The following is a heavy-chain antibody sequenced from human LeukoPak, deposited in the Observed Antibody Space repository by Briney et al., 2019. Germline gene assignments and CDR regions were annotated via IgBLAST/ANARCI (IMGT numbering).Heavy chain of an antibody. CDR2: IYHSGST. Sequence: PSETLSLTCAVSGGSISSGGYSWSWIRQPPGKGLEWIGYIYHSGSTYYNPSLKSRVTISVDRSKNQFSLKLSSVTAADTAVYYCARAPYVLREYYFDYWGQGTLVTVSS. D-gene: IGHD2-8*02. V-gene: IGHV4-30-2*01. CDR3: ARAPYVLREYYFDY. J-gene: IGHJ4*02. CDR1: GGSISSGGYS.